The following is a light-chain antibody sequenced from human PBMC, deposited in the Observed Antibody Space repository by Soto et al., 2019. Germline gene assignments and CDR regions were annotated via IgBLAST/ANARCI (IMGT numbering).Light chain of an antibody. CDR1: QSVSSK. CDR3: QQYINWPT. Sequence: EIVMTQSPATLSVSPGERATLSCRASQSVSSKLAWYQPKPGQAPRLLIYGASTRATGIPARFSGSGSETEFTLTISSLQSEDFAVYYCQQYINWPTFGGGTKVDIK. V-gene: IGKV3-15*01. J-gene: IGKJ4*01. CDR2: GAS.